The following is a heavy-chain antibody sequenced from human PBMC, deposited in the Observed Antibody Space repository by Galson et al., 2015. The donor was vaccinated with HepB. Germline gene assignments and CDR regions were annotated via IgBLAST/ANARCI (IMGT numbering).Heavy chain of an antibody. CDR2: ISSSSTYT. V-gene: IGHV3-11*06. CDR1: GFTFSDYY. Sequence: SLRLSCAASGFTFSDYYMSWIRQAPGKGLEWVSYISSSSTYTNYADSVKGRFTISRDNAKKSLYLQINSLRAEDTAVYYCARDADADYGDHSHFDYWGQGTLVTVSS. D-gene: IGHD4-17*01. CDR3: ARDADADYGDHSHFDY. J-gene: IGHJ4*02.